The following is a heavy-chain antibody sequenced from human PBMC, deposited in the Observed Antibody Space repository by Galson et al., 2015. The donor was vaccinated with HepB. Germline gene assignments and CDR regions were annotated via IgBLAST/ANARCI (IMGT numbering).Heavy chain of an antibody. J-gene: IGHJ4*02. D-gene: IGHD3-10*01. V-gene: IGHV1-3*01. CDR3: ARGGVWFGESDY. CDR1: GYTFTSYA. Sequence: SVKVSCKASGYTFTSYAMHWVRQAPGQRLEWMGWINAGNGNTKYSQKFQGRVTITRDTSASTAYMELSSLRSEDTAVYYCARGGVWFGESDYWGQGTLVTVSS. CDR2: INAGNGNT.